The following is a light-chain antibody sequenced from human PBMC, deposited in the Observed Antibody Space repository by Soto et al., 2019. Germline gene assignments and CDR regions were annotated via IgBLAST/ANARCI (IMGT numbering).Light chain of an antibody. J-gene: IGKJ5*01. V-gene: IGKV3-20*01. CDR3: QQYGTPRSVT. CDR1: HSVSSNY. Sequence: EIVLTQSPGTLSLPPGERVTLSCRASHSVSSNYIAWYQQKPGQAPRLLIYGASSRATGIPDRFSGSGSGTDFTLTISKVEPEDFTVYYCQQYGTPRSVTFGQGTRLEI. CDR2: GAS.